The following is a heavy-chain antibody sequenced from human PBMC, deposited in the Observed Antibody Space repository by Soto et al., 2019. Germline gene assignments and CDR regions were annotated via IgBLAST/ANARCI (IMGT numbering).Heavy chain of an antibody. CDR3: ARERRWFGEYYFDY. CDR1: GFTVSSNY. Sequence: GGSLRLSCAASGFTVSSNYMSWVRQAQGKGLEWVSVIYSGGSTYYADSVKGRFTISRDNSKNTLYLKMNSLRAEDSAVYYCARERRWFGEYYFDYWGQGTLVTVSS. D-gene: IGHD3-10*01. V-gene: IGHV3-66*01. CDR2: IYSGGST. J-gene: IGHJ4*02.